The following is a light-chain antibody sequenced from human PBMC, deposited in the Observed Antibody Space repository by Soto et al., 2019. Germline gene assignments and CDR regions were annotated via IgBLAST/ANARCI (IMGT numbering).Light chain of an antibody. CDR3: NSYTNINTRACV. Sequence: QSALTQPPSASGSPGQSVTISCTGTSSDIGAYKYVSWYQQHPGKAPKLIIYEVNERPSGVPDRFSGSKSGNTASLTVSGLQAEDEADYYCNSYTNINTRACVFGTGTKVTVL. CDR2: EVN. CDR1: SSDIGAYKY. J-gene: IGLJ1*01. V-gene: IGLV2-8*01.